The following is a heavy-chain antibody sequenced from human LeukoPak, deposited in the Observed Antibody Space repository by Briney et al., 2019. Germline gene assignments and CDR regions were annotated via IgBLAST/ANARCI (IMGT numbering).Heavy chain of an antibody. CDR1: GFSFNSYA. CDR2: ISGSGGST. J-gene: IGHJ4*02. CDR3: AKTVGSYGSLFDY. V-gene: IGHV3-23*01. D-gene: IGHD5-18*01. Sequence: GGSLRLSCAASGFSFNSYAMTWVRQAPGKGLGWVSAISGSGGSTYYADSVKGRFTISRDNSKNTLYLQMSSLRAEDTAVYYCAKTVGSYGSLFDYRGQGTLVTVSS.